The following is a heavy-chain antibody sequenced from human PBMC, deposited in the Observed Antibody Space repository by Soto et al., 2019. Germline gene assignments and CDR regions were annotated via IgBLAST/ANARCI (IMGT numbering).Heavy chain of an antibody. J-gene: IGHJ6*02. CDR2: IKSKSGGGAA. CDR3: TTLNYGVDV. CDR1: GFTFSNTW. V-gene: IGHV3-15*01. Sequence: PGRSLRLSCAASGFTFSNTWMSWVRQAPGKGLEWVGHIKSKSGGGAADYAAPVKGRFTVSRDDSKNTLYLQMNSLKTEDTAVYYCTTLNYGVDVWGQGTTVTV.